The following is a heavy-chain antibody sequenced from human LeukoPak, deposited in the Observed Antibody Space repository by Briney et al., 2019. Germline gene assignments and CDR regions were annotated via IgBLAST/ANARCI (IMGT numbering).Heavy chain of an antibody. J-gene: IGHJ2*01. Sequence: SETLSLTCTVSGGSISSYYWSWIRQPPGKGLEWIGYIYYSGSTNYNPSLKSRVTISVDTSKNQFSLKLSSVTAADTAVYYCARDDGYSYGLYWYFDLWGRGTLVTVSS. CDR2: IYYSGST. V-gene: IGHV4-59*01. D-gene: IGHD5-18*01. CDR3: ARDDGYSYGLYWYFDL. CDR1: GGSISSYY.